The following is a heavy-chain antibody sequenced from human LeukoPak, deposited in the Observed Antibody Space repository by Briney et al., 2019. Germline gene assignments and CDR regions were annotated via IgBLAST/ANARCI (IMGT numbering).Heavy chain of an antibody. Sequence: PGGSLRLSCAASGFTFSSYAMSWVRQAPGKGLEWVSAISGSGGSTYYADSVKGRFTVSRDNSKNTLYLQMNSLRAEDTAVYYCAKDKLDTAMVTAVDYWGQGTLVTVSS. D-gene: IGHD5-18*01. CDR2: ISGSGGST. V-gene: IGHV3-23*01. CDR1: GFTFSSYA. CDR3: AKDKLDTAMVTAVDY. J-gene: IGHJ4*02.